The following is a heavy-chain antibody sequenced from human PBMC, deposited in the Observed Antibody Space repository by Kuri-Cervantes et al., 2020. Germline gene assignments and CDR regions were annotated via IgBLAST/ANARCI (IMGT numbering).Heavy chain of an antibody. CDR3: ARIVWDRCSSTSCYRSNWFDP. J-gene: IGHJ5*02. D-gene: IGHD2-2*02. CDR1: GFSLSNARMG. V-gene: IGHV2-26*01. CDR2: IFSNDEK. Sequence: SGPTLVKPTETLTLTCTVSGFSLSNARMGVSRIRQPPGKALEWLAHIFSNDEKSYSTSLKSRLTISKDTSKSQVVLTMTNMDPVDTATYYCARIVWDRCSSTSCYRSNWFDPWGQGTLVTVSS.